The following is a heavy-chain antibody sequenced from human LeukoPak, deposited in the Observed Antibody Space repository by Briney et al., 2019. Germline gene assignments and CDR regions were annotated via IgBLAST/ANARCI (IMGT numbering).Heavy chain of an antibody. CDR3: ARHFGYCSGGSCCVFDY. V-gene: IGHV5-51*01. CDR1: GYIFTSYW. J-gene: IGHJ4*02. Sequence: GASLKSSCKGSGYIFTSYWFGWWRQLPGKGLEGWGVIYPGDSNTSYNPSFQGQVTISADKSISTAYLQWSSLKASATAMYYCARHFGYCSGGSCCVFDYWGQGTLVTVSS. CDR2: IYPGDSNT. D-gene: IGHD2-15*01.